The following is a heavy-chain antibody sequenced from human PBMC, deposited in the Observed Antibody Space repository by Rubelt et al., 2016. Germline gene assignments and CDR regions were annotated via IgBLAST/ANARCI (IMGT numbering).Heavy chain of an antibody. V-gene: IGHV3-48*03. D-gene: IGHD3-22*01. Sequence: VQPGGSLRLSCAASGIAFSNSAMTWVRQSPGKGLEWVAYISSSGNTRDYADSVKGRFTISRDNAKNSLYLQMNSLRAEDTAVYYCASPSVVDFDYWGRGTLVTVSS. CDR3: ASPSVVDFDY. CDR2: ISSSGNTR. J-gene: IGHJ4*02. CDR1: GIAFSNSA.